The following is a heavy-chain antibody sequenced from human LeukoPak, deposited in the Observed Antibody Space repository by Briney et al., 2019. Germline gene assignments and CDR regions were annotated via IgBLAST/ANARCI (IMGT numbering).Heavy chain of an antibody. D-gene: IGHD6-19*01. CDR2: INAANGNT. J-gene: IGHJ5*02. CDR3: VRGAPIRVAVAATFDP. CDR1: GFTFTTHS. V-gene: IGHV1-3*01. Sequence: ASVTVSCKTSGFTFTTHSMHWVRQAPGERLEWMGWINAANGNTQYSQKFQGRVTITRDTSASTAYMELSSLRSEDTAVYYCVRGAPIRVAVAATFDPWGQGTLVTVPS.